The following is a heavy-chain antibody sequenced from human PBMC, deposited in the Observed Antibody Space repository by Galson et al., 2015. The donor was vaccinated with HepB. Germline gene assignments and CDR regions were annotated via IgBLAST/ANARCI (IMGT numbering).Heavy chain of an antibody. J-gene: IGHJ4*02. Sequence: SLRLSCAASGFTFSSYNMNWVRQAPGKGLEWVSSISSSSSYIYYADSVKGRFTISRDNAKSSLYLQMNSLRAEDTAVYYCARGSAVVVGYFDYWGQGTLVTVSS. CDR3: ARGSAVVVGYFDY. D-gene: IGHD2-15*01. V-gene: IGHV3-21*01. CDR2: ISSSSSYI. CDR1: GFTFSSYN.